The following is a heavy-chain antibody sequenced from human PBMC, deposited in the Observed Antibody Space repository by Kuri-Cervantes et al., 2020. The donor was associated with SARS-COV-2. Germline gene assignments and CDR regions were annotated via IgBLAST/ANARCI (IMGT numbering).Heavy chain of an antibody. CDR1: GFTFSSYA. CDR3: AKPYNYGGNSG. J-gene: IGHJ4*02. Sequence: GESLKISCAASGFTFSSYAMSWVRQAPGKGLEWVSAISGSGGSTYYADSVKGRFTISRDNSKNTLYLQMNSLRAEDTAVYYCAKPYNYGGNSGWGQGTPVTVSS. V-gene: IGHV3-23*01. D-gene: IGHD4-23*01. CDR2: ISGSGGST.